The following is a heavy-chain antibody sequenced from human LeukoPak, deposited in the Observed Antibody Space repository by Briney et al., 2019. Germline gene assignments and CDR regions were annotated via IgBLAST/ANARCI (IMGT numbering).Heavy chain of an antibody. J-gene: IGHJ1*01. CDR2: IYSGGST. Sequence: GGSLRLSCAASGFTVSSNYMSWVRQAPGKGLEWVSVIYSGGSTYYADSVKGRFTISRDNSKNTLYLQMNSLRAEDTAVYYCASYYYDSSGYLGHWGQGTLVTVSS. V-gene: IGHV3-53*01. CDR1: GFTVSSNY. CDR3: ASYYYDSSGYLGH. D-gene: IGHD3-22*01.